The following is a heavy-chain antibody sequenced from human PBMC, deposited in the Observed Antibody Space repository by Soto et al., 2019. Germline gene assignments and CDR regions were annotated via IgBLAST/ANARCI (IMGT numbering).Heavy chain of an antibody. CDR2: VSPNSGGT. CDR3: ATQQYQQQLAN. J-gene: IGHJ4*02. CDR1: GYTFQTYD. D-gene: IGHD6-13*01. Sequence: ASVKVSCKASGYTFQTYDIVWVRQAAGQGLEWMGWVSPNSGGTVYAQKFQGRVTMTRDTSMSTAYMQLSSLRSDDTALYYCATQQYQQQLANWGQGTPVTVSS. V-gene: IGHV1-8*02.